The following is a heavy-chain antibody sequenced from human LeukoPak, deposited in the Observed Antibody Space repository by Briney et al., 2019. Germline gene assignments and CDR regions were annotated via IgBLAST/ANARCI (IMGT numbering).Heavy chain of an antibody. V-gene: IGHV3-7*03. CDR2: IKQDGSEK. D-gene: IGHD3-10*01. J-gene: IGHJ3*02. CDR1: GFTFSSYW. CDR3: AKDSPQKDYYGSGSYGGDAFDI. Sequence: GGSLRLSCAASGFTFSSYWMSWVRQAPGKGLEWVANIKQDGSEKFCVDSVKGRFTISRDNSKNTLYLQMNSLRAEDTAVYYCAKDSPQKDYYGSGSYGGDAFDIWGQGTMVTVSS.